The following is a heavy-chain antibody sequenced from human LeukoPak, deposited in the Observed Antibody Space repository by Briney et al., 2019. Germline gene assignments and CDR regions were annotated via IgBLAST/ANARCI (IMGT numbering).Heavy chain of an antibody. V-gene: IGHV1-69*05. CDR2: IIPIFGTA. CDR3: ARIAAAGTYYYYYMDV. D-gene: IGHD6-13*01. J-gene: IGHJ6*03. CDR1: GGTFSSYA. Sequence: GASVKVSCKASGGTFSSYAISWVRQAPGQGLEWMGGIIPIFGTANYAQKFQGRVTITTDESTSTAYMELSSLRSEDTAVYYCARIAAAGTYYYYYMDVWGKGTTVTVSS.